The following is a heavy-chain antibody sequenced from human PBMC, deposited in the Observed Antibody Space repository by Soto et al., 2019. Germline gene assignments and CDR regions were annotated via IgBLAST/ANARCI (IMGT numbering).Heavy chain of an antibody. D-gene: IGHD2-15*01. CDR2: ISSSSSTI. CDR3: ARSAASPFYYFYGMDV. CDR1: GFTFSSYS. Sequence: GGSLRLSCAASGFTFSSYSMNWVRQAPGKGLEWVSYISSSSSTIYYADSVKGRFTISRDNAKNSLYLQMNSLRDEDTAVYYCARSAASPFYYFYGMDVWGQGTTVTVSS. V-gene: IGHV3-48*02. J-gene: IGHJ6*02.